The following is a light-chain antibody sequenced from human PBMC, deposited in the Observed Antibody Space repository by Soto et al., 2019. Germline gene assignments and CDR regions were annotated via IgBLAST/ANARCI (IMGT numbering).Light chain of an antibody. Sequence: DIQMTQSPSSVSASVGDRVTITCRASQGVSTWLAWYQQKPGKAPNLLIYTASSLQSGVPSRFSGSGSGMDFTLTINGLQPEDFATYYCQQAASFPITFGQGTRLEI. V-gene: IGKV1-12*01. J-gene: IGKJ5*01. CDR3: QQAASFPIT. CDR1: QGVSTW. CDR2: TAS.